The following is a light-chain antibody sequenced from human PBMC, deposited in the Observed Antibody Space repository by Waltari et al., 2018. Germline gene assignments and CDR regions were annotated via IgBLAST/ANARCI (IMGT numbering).Light chain of an antibody. CDR3: ASWDDSLNGHWV. V-gene: IGLV1-44*01. Sequence: QSVLTQPPSASGTPGQRVTISCSGTSSNLGNNVVNWYQQVPGTAPKLLIYRNDRPPSGVPDRFSASKSGTSASLAISGLQSEDEAEYYCASWDDSLNGHWVFGGGTKVTVL. J-gene: IGLJ3*02. CDR2: RND. CDR1: SSNLGNNV.